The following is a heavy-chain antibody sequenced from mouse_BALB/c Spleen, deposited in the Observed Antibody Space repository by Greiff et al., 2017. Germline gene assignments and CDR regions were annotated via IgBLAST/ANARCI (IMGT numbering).Heavy chain of an antibody. J-gene: IGHJ4*01. CDR1: GFTFSSYA. Sequence: EVKVVESGGGLVKPGGSLKLSCAASGFTFSSYAMSWVRQSPEKRLEWVAEISSGGSYTYYPDTVTGRFTISRDNAKNTLYLEMSSLRSEDTAMYYCARANYGNYHYWGQGTSVTVSS. CDR2: ISSGGSYT. D-gene: IGHD2-1*01. V-gene: IGHV5-9-4*01. CDR3: ARANYGNYHY.